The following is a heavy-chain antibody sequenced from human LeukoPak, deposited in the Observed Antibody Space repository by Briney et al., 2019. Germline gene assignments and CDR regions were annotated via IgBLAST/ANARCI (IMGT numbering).Heavy chain of an antibody. J-gene: IGHJ4*02. Sequence: GASVKVSCKASGYTFTSYDINWVRQGTGQGLEWMGWMNTNSGEAGYAQKFQDRVTMTRDTSISTAYMELNSLGSDDTAVYYCARDRGSSGWYRGFALDYWGQGTLVTVSS. CDR2: MNTNSGEA. V-gene: IGHV1-8*01. D-gene: IGHD6-19*01. CDR3: ARDRGSSGWYRGFALDY. CDR1: GYTFTSYD.